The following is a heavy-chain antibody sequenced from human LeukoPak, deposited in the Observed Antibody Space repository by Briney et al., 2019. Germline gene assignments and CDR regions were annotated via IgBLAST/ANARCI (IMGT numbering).Heavy chain of an antibody. CDR3: ARDGGWYQLLWWFDP. CDR2: INPNSGAT. J-gene: IGHJ5*02. D-gene: IGHD2-2*01. V-gene: IGHV1-2*02. Sequence: ASVKVSCKASGYTFTGYYMHWVRQAPGRGLEWMVWINPNSGATKYAQKFQGRVTMTRDTSIRTAYMKVNRLRLDDTAVYYCARDGGWYQLLWWFDPWGQGTLVTVSS. CDR1: GYTFTGYY.